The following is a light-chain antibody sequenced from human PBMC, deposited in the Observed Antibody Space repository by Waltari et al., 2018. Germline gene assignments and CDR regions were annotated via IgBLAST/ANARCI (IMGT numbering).Light chain of an antibody. CDR1: QSVSSSY. CDR2: GAS. V-gene: IGKV3-20*01. Sequence: EIVLTQSPGTLSLSPGERATLPCRASQSVSSSYLAWYQQKPGQAPRLLIYGASSRATGIPDRFSGSGSGTDVTLTISRLEPEDFAVYYCQQYGSSPPSYTFGQGTKLEIK. CDR3: QQYGSSPPSYT. J-gene: IGKJ2*01.